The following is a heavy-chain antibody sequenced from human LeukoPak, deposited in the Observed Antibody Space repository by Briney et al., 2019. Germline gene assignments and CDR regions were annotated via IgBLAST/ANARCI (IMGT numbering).Heavy chain of an antibody. J-gene: IGHJ6*03. Sequence: SETVPLTCAVCGWSFSGYLWRWLRQPAGRGRAGMGEINHSEWTNYIPSLKSRVTISVDTSKNQFSLKLSSVTAADTAVYYCARGWGQWLVRAGHYYMDVWGKGTTVTVSS. CDR1: GWSFSGYL. CDR3: ARGWGQWLVRAGHYYMDV. D-gene: IGHD6-19*01. CDR2: INHSEWT. V-gene: IGHV4-34*01.